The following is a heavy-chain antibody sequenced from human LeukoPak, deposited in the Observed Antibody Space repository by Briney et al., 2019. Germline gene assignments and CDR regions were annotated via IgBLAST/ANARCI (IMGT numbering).Heavy chain of an antibody. CDR2: IHSGGSI. CDR3: ARERRYCSGDNCYSGHDY. Sequence: GGSLRLSCAVSGFTVSSNYISWVRQAPGKGLEWVSLIHSGGSIDYADSLKDRFTISRDNSKNTVNLQINSLRPEDTAVYYCARERRYCSGDNCYSGHDYWGQGTLVIVSS. J-gene: IGHJ4*02. V-gene: IGHV3-53*01. CDR1: GFTVSSNY. D-gene: IGHD2-15*01.